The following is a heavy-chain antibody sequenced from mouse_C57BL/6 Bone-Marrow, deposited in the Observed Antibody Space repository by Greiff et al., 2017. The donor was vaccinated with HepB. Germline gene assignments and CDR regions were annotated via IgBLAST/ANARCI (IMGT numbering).Heavy chain of an antibody. CDR1: GFNIKDYY. D-gene: IGHD2-1*01. V-gene: IGHV14-2*01. CDR2: IDPEDGET. CDR3: ATYGNLYYYAMDY. J-gene: IGHJ4*01. Sequence: VHVKQSGAELVKPGASVKLSCTASGFNIKDYYMHRVKQRTEQGLEWIGRIDPEDGETKYAPKFQGKATITADTSSNTAYLQLSSLTSEDTAVYYCATYGNLYYYAMDYWGQGTSVTVSS.